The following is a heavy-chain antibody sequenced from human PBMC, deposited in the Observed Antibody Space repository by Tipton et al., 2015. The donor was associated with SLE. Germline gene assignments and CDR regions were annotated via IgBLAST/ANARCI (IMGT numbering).Heavy chain of an antibody. CDR3: AKDRVVSRYSYGYHDGFDL. CDR1: GFTLSAYG. D-gene: IGHD5-18*01. CDR2: IRFDGTKK. J-gene: IGHJ3*01. V-gene: IGHV3-30*02. Sequence: SLRLSCATSGFTLSAYGIHWVRQAPGKGLEWLTFIRFDGTKKYYSDSVKGRFTISKDNSKNMVYLQMTSLRAEDTAVYYCAKDRVVSRYSYGYHDGFDLWGQGTVVTVSS.